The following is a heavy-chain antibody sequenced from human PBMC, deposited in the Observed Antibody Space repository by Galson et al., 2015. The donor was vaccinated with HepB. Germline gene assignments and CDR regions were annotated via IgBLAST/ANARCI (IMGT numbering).Heavy chain of an antibody. Sequence: QSGAEVKKPGESLKISCKGSGYSFTNYWIGWVRQMPGKGLEWMGIIYPGDSDIRYSPSFQGQVTISADKSISTAYLQWSSLKASDTAMYYCARQGIAVASADAFDIWGQGTMVTVSS. CDR3: ARQGIAVASADAFDI. D-gene: IGHD6-19*01. J-gene: IGHJ3*02. CDR1: GYSFTNYW. V-gene: IGHV5-51*01. CDR2: IYPGDSDI.